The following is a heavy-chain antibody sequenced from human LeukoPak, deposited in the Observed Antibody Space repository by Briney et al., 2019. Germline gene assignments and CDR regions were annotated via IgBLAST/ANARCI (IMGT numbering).Heavy chain of an antibody. D-gene: IGHD3-3*01. J-gene: IGHJ3*02. CDR3: ARTTRTIFGVVIPGSAFDI. V-gene: IGHV4-38-2*01. CDR2: LYHSGST. CDR1: GYSISSGYY. Sequence: PSETLSLTCAVSGYSISSGYYWGWIRQPPGKGLEWIGSLYHSGSTYYNPSLKSRVTISVDTSKNQFSLKLSSVTAADTAVYYRARTTRTIFGVVIPGSAFDIWGQGTMVTVSS.